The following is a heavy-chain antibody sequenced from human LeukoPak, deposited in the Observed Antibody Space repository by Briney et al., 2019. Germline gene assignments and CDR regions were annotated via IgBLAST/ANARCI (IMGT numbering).Heavy chain of an antibody. CDR3: ARGFTIFGVVNLAYGMDV. Sequence: ASVKVSCKAPGYTFTNYYMHWVRQAPGQGLEWMGWINPNSGGTNYAQKFQGRVTMTRDTSISTAYMELSRLRSDDTAVYYCARGFTIFGVVNLAYGMDVWGQGTTVTVSS. D-gene: IGHD3-3*01. CDR1: GYTFTNYY. J-gene: IGHJ6*02. CDR2: INPNSGGT. V-gene: IGHV1-2*02.